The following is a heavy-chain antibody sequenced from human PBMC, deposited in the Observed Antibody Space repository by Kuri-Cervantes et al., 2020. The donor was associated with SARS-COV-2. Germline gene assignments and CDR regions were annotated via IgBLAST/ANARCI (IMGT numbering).Heavy chain of an antibody. Sequence: ASVKVSCKASGYTFTSYYMHWVRQAPGQGLEWMGIINPSGGSTSYAQKFQGRVTMTRDTSTSTVYMELSSLRSEDTAAYYCARDGDYSNYGMYYFDYWGQGTLVTVSS. CDR3: ARDGDYSNYGMYYFDY. J-gene: IGHJ4*02. CDR1: GYTFTSYY. CDR2: INPSGGST. D-gene: IGHD4-11*01. V-gene: IGHV1-46*01.